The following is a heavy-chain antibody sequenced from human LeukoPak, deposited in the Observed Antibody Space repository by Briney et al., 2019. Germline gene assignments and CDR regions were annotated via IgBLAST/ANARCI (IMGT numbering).Heavy chain of an antibody. V-gene: IGHV3-7*01. CDR2: LKQDGSEK. J-gene: IGHJ5*02. D-gene: IGHD2-2*01. CDR3: ARDDCSSISCYHNWFDP. CDR1: GFTFSSYW. Sequence: PGGSLRLSCAASGFTFSSYWMSWVRQAPGKGLEWVANLKQDGSEKYYVDSVKGRFTISRDNAKNSLYLQMNSLRAEDTAVYYCARDDCSSISCYHNWFDPWGQGTLVTASS.